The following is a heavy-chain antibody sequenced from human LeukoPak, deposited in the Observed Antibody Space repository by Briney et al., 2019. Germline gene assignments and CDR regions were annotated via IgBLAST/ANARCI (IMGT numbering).Heavy chain of an antibody. Sequence: GGSLRLSCTASGFTLNNYAMSWVRQAPGKGLEWVSTISGRGGSTYSADSVKGRSTISRDNSKNTLYLHMNSLRAEDTAVYYCAKDLGGSSSWYFAFDIWGQGTMVTVSS. V-gene: IGHV3-23*01. CDR1: GFTLNNYA. CDR3: AKDLGGSSSWYFAFDI. CDR2: ISGRGGST. D-gene: IGHD6-13*01. J-gene: IGHJ3*02.